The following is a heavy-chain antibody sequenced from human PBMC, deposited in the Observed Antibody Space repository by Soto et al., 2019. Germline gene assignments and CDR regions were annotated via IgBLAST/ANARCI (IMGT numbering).Heavy chain of an antibody. V-gene: IGHV3-21*01. D-gene: IGHD2-15*01. CDR2: IGGSSGHI. CDR1: GFTFSSYS. J-gene: IGHJ4*02. Sequence: EVQLVESGGGLVKPGGSLRLSCAASGFTFSSYSMVWVRQAPEKGLEWVSSIGGSSGHIYYADSLKGRFTISRDNAKNSLYLQMNSLRVDDTAVYYCARNNGAYSNYFDYWGQGTLVTVSS. CDR3: ARNNGAYSNYFDY.